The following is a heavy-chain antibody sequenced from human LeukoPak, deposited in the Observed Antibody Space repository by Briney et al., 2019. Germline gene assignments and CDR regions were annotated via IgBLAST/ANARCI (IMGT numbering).Heavy chain of an antibody. CDR1: GFTFSSYW. Sequence: GSLRLSCAASGFTFSSYWMHWVRQAPGKGLVWVSRINSDGSSTSYADSVKGRFTISRDNAKNTLYLQMNSLRVEDTDVYYCARDPYSGTYGDTYYYYMDVWGKGTTVTIS. CDR3: ARDPYSGTYGDTYYYYMDV. CDR2: INSDGSST. V-gene: IGHV3-74*01. J-gene: IGHJ6*03. D-gene: IGHD1-26*01.